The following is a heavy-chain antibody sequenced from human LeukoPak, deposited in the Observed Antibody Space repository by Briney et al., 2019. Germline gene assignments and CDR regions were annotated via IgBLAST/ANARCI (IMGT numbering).Heavy chain of an antibody. Sequence: SETLSLTCAVSGGSISSGGYSWSWIRQPPGKGLEWIGYIYHSGSTYHNPSLNSRVTIALDRSKNQVSLKLSSVTAADTAVYYCARDRDYYGSGSLGYFDLWGRGTLVTVSS. J-gene: IGHJ2*01. V-gene: IGHV4-30-2*01. CDR2: IYHSGST. CDR1: GGSISSGGYS. D-gene: IGHD3-10*01. CDR3: ARDRDYYGSGSLGYFDL.